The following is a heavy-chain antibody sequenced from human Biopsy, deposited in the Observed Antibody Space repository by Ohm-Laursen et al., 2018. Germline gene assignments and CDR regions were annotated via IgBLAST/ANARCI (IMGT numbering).Heavy chain of an antibody. J-gene: IGHJ1*01. CDR2: ISNSGTT. D-gene: IGHD4-23*01. CDR1: GASVRSHF. Sequence: GTLSLTCTLSGASVRSHFLTWIRQPPGKGLQWIGSISNSGTTKSSPSLKSRVNISLHTSKNQLSLKLTSVTAADTAVYYCARGSNEYGGLYFPHWGQGTLVTVSS. V-gene: IGHV4-59*08. CDR3: ARGSNEYGGLYFPH.